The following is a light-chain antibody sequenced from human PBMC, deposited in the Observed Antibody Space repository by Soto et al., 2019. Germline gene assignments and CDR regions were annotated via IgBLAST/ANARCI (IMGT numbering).Light chain of an antibody. CDR3: QQYGTSPLT. J-gene: IGKJ4*01. CDR2: GAT. CDR1: QTVANNY. V-gene: IGKV3-20*01. Sequence: EIVLTQSPGTLSLSAGEGVSLSCRASQTVANNYLAWYQQKPDQAPRLLIFGATNMATGVPDRFSGSRSGTDFTLSISRLEPEDFAVYYCQQYGTSPLTFGGGARLEVK.